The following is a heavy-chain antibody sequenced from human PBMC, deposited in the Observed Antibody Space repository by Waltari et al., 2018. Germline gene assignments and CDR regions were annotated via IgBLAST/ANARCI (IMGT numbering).Heavy chain of an antibody. J-gene: IGHJ6*03. CDR1: GFTFSSYS. V-gene: IGHV3-48*04. CDR3: ALYSSSIYYYYYMDV. Sequence: EVQLVESGGGLVQPGGSLRLSCAASGFTFSSYSMNWVRQAPGKGLEWVSYISSSSSTIYYADSVKGRFTISRDNAKNSLYLQMNSLRAEDTAVYYCALYSSSIYYYYYMDVWGKGTTVTVSS. D-gene: IGHD6-6*01. CDR2: ISSSSSTI.